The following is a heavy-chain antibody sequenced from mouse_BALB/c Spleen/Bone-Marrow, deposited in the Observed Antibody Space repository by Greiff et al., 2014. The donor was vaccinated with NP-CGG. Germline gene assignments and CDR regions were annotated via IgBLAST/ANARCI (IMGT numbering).Heavy chain of an antibody. Sequence: EVQLQQSGAELVKPGASVKLSCTASGFNITDTYMHWVKQRPEQGLEWIGRIDPANGNTKYDPKFQGKATITADTSSNTAYLQLSSLTSEDTAVYYCAYGSSYDYFDYWGQGTTLTVSS. CDR2: IDPANGNT. D-gene: IGHD1-1*01. J-gene: IGHJ2*01. CDR3: AYGSSYDYFDY. V-gene: IGHV14-3*02. CDR1: GFNITDTY.